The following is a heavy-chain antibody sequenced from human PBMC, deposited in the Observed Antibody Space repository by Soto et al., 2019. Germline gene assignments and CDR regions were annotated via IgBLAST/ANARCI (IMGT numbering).Heavy chain of an antibody. CDR1: GFTFGGYA. CDR2: ISGSGGST. J-gene: IGHJ3*02. D-gene: IGHD3-10*01. V-gene: IGHV3-23*01. CDR3: AKERAPDTMEEAFDI. Sequence: GGSLRLSCAASGFTFGGYAMSWVRQAPGKGLEWVSAISGSGGSTYYADSVKGRFTISRDNSKNTLYLQMNSLRAEDTAVYYCAKERAPDTMEEAFDIWGQGTMVTVSS.